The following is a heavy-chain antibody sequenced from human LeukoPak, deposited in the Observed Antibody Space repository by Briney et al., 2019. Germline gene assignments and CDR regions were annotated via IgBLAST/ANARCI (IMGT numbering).Heavy chain of an antibody. D-gene: IGHD3-22*01. CDR3: ARFRSSGYYY. CDR1: GGSFSGYY. V-gene: IGHV4-34*01. J-gene: IGHJ4*02. CDR2: INHSGGT. Sequence: PSETLSLTCAVYGGSFSGYYWSWIRQPPGKGLEWIGEINHSGGTNYNPSLKSRVTISVDTSKNQFSLKLSSVTAVDTAVYYCARFRSSGYYYWGQGTLVTVSS.